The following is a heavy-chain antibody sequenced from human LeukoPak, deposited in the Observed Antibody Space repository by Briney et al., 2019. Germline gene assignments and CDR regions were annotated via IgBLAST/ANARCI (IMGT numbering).Heavy chain of an antibody. V-gene: IGHV4-59*12. CDR1: GGSISSYY. J-gene: IGHJ5*02. CDR2: IYYSGST. Sequence: SETLSLTCTVSGGSISSYYWSWIRQPPGKGLEWIGYIYYSGSTNYNPSLKSRVTISVDTSKNQFSLKLSSVTAADTAVYYCARGPYGDRFDPWGQGTLVTVSS. D-gene: IGHD4-17*01. CDR3: ARGPYGDRFDP.